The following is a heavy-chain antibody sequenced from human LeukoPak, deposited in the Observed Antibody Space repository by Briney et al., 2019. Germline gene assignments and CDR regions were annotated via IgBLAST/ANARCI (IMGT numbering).Heavy chain of an antibody. D-gene: IGHD6-6*01. V-gene: IGHV3-21*01. CDR1: GFTLSSYG. Sequence: PGGSLRLSCAASGFTLSSYGMNWVRQAPGKGLEWVSGISGSGGGTYYADSVKGRFTISRDNAKNSLYLQMNSLRAEDTAVYYCASLAEYSSKNMDVWGKGTTVTVSS. CDR2: ISGSGGGT. CDR3: ASLAEYSSKNMDV. J-gene: IGHJ6*03.